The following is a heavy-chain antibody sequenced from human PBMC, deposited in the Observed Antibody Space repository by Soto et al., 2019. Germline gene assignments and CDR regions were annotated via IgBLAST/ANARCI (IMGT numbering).Heavy chain of an antibody. Sequence: QVQLVQSGAEVKKPGASVKVSCKASGYTFTSYAMHWVRQAPGQRLEWMGWINAGNGNTKHSQKFQGRVTITRDTSASTAYMELSSLRSEDTAVYYCARTNYYGSGSYYSWGQGTLVTVSS. CDR3: ARTNYYGSGSYYS. J-gene: IGHJ4*02. D-gene: IGHD3-10*01. CDR2: INAGNGNT. V-gene: IGHV1-3*01. CDR1: GYTFTSYA.